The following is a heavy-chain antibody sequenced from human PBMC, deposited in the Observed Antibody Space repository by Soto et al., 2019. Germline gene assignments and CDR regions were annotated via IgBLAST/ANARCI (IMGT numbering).Heavy chain of an antibody. D-gene: IGHD2-8*01. J-gene: IGHJ6*02. Sequence: ASVKVSCKASGYSFTDYHIHWVRQAPGQGLEWLGRINPKSGGTSTAQKFQGWVTMTTDTSISTASMELTRLTSDDTAIYYCARGDSTDCSNGVCSFFYNRDMDVWGQGTTVTVSS. CDR3: ARGDSTDCSNGVCSFFYNRDMDV. CDR2: INPKSGGT. CDR1: GYSFTDYH. V-gene: IGHV1-2*04.